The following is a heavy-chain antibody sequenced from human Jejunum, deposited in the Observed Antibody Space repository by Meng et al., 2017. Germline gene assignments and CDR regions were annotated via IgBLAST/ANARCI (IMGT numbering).Heavy chain of an antibody. CDR3: ARGGGSTAYFDY. CDR1: GYPFTGDG. Sequence: QVQLVQSGGEVKKPGASVKVSCKASGYPFTGDGISWVRQAPGQGLEWMGWISDLSGGTKYSQKFQGRVTMTTDTSTSTAYMELRSLRSDDTAVYYCARGGGSTAYFDYWGREPWSPSPQ. V-gene: IGHV1-18*01. J-gene: IGHJ4*02. CDR2: ISDLSGGT. D-gene: IGHD3-16*01.